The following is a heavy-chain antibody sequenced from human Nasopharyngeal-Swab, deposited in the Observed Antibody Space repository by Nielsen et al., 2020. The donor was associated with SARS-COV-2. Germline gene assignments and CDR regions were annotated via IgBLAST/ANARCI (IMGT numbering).Heavy chain of an antibody. CDR2: INWYGGSI. D-gene: IGHD5-24*01. J-gene: IGHJ3*02. V-gene: IGHV3-20*04. CDR3: ARDRGDGYNLGAFDI. CDR1: GFPFDDYG. Sequence: GESLKISRAASGFPFDDYGMNWVRQAPGKGLEWVAGINWYGGSIGYADPVRGRFTISRDNAKNSLYLQLNSLRAEDTDFYYCARDRGDGYNLGAFDIWGQGTMVTVSS.